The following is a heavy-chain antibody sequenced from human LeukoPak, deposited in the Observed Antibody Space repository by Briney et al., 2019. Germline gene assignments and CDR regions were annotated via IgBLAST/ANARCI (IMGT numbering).Heavy chain of an antibody. J-gene: IGHJ6*04. V-gene: IGHV3-7*01. D-gene: IGHD6-19*01. Sequence: GGSLRISCAASGFSFSTYWMNWVRQDPGKGLEWVANIKKDGSETYDVDSVKGRFTISRDNAKNSLYLQMKSLRDEDTAVYYCAGGSGWLMDVWGKGTTVTISS. CDR1: GFSFSTYW. CDR3: AGGSGWLMDV. CDR2: IKKDGSET.